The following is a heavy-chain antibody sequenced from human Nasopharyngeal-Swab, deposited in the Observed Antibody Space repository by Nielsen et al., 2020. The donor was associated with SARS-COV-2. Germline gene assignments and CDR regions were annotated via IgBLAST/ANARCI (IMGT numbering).Heavy chain of an antibody. CDR3: ARDVSSYNNWFDP. CDR2: IVGSGDISGSGGST. V-gene: IGHV3-23*01. D-gene: IGHD3-16*02. CDR1: GYSFRTYG. Sequence: GESLKISCVASGYSFRTYGMSWVRQAPGKGLEWVAAIVGSGDISGSGGSTYYADSVKGRFTISRDNAKNSLYLQMNSLRDEDTAVYYCARDVSSYNNWFDPWGQGTLVTVSS. J-gene: IGHJ5*02.